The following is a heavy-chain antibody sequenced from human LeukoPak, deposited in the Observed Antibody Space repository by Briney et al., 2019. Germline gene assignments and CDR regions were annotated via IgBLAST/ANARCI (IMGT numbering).Heavy chain of an antibody. CDR1: GFTFSSYW. J-gene: IGHJ4*02. D-gene: IGHD2-15*01. CDR2: IKQDGSEK. CDR3: ARVQRYCSGGSCYADLIDY. V-gene: IGHV3-7*01. Sequence: GGSLRLSCAASGFTFSSYWMSWVRQAPGKGLEWVANIKQDGSEKYYVDSVKGRFTISRDNAKNSLYLQMNSLRAEDTGVYYCARVQRYCSGGSCYADLIDYRGQGTLVTVSS.